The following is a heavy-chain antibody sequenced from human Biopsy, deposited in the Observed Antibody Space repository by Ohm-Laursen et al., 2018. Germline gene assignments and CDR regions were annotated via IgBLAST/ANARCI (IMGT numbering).Heavy chain of an antibody. Sequence: SQTLSLTCPVSGGSISSGGSYWSWIRQRPGKGLEWIGYIFNSANTYYNPSLKNLITISGDTSKDQFSLKLNSVTAADTAVYYCARHAPSYSGSYWRYFDLWGRGTLVTVSS. CDR2: IFNSANT. V-gene: IGHV4-31*01. D-gene: IGHD1-26*01. CDR3: ARHAPSYSGSYWRYFDL. CDR1: GGSISSGGSY. J-gene: IGHJ2*01.